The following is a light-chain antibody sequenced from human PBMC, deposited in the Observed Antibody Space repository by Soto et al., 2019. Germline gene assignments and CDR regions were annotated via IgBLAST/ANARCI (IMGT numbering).Light chain of an antibody. V-gene: IGLV1-47*01. J-gene: IGLJ1*01. Sequence: QSVLTQSASASGTPGQRVTISCSGGTSNIGTNAVYWFQLLPGTAPKLLIYYSNHRPSGISDRFSGSKSGTSASLAISRLRPEDEADYYCAAWDDRLRGYVFATGTKLTVL. CDR3: AAWDDRLRGYV. CDR1: TSNIGTNA. CDR2: YSN.